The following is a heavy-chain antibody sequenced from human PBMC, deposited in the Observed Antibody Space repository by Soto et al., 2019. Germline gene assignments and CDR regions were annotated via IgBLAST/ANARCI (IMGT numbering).Heavy chain of an antibody. Sequence: SETLSLTCTVSGGSISSGDYYWSWIRQPPGKGLEWIGYIYYSGSTYYNPSLKSRVTISVDTSKNQFSLKLSSVTAADTAVYYCASGPYLSGGDYFCFDPWGQGTLVTVSS. D-gene: IGHD4-17*01. CDR1: GGSISSGDYY. CDR3: ASGPYLSGGDYFCFDP. V-gene: IGHV4-30-4*01. CDR2: IYYSGST. J-gene: IGHJ5*02.